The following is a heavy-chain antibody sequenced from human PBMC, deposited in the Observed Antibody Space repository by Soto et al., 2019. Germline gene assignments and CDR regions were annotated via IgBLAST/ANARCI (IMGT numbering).Heavy chain of an antibody. CDR2: IIPMFDST. CDR1: GGTFNTHS. D-gene: IGHD2-2*01. V-gene: IGHV1-69*01. J-gene: IGHJ5*02. Sequence: QVQLVQSGAEVQKPGSSVKVSCKVSGGTFNTHSFNWLRQAPGQGLEWMGGIIPMFDSTVYSQRFQGRVTITADESTRTVYMELSSLRSEDTALYYCARDPNCKTSSCHKWFDHWGQGTLVTVSS. CDR3: ARDPNCKTSSCHKWFDH.